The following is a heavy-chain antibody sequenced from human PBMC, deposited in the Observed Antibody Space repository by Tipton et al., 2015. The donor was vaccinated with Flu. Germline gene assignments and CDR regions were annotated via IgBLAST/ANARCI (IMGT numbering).Heavy chain of an antibody. CDR2: IRRKVNGGTT. CDR1: GFTFGEYA. D-gene: IGHD4-23*01. V-gene: IGHV3-49*03. J-gene: IGHJ6*02. Sequence: SLRLSCTGSGFTFGEYAMSWFRQAPGKGLEWVGFIRRKVNGGTTEYAASVKGRFTISRDDSKSIAYLQMNSLKTEDTAMYYCSREAFGYSPIDYDLYNGMDVWGQGSTVTVS. CDR3: SREAFGYSPIDYDLYNGMDV.